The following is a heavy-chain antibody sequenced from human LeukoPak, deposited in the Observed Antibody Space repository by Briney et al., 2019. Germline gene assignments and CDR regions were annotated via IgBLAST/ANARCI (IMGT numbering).Heavy chain of an antibody. D-gene: IGHD2-2*01. CDR2: ISSSSSTI. CDR1: GFTFSSYS. CDR3: ARVPSTILRASDI. Sequence: GGSLRLSCAASGFTFSSYSMNWVRQAPGKGLEWVSYISSSSSTIYYADSVKGRFTISRDNSKNTLYLQMNSLRAEDTAVYYCARVPSTILRASDIWGQGTMVTVSS. V-gene: IGHV3-48*01. J-gene: IGHJ3*02.